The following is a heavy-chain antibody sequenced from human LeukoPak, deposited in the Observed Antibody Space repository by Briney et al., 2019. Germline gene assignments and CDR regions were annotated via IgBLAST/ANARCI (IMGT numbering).Heavy chain of an antibody. Sequence: PGGSLRLSCAASGFTFSESWMTWVRQVPGRGLEWVAHINHEGGGIQYVDSVKGRFTISSDNAKGSVYLQMNSLRAEDTAIYHCATYINWVAGDVWGQGTTVIVSS. V-gene: IGHV3-7*01. D-gene: IGHD1-1*01. J-gene: IGHJ6*02. CDR1: GFTFSESW. CDR3: ATYINWVAGDV. CDR2: INHEGGGI.